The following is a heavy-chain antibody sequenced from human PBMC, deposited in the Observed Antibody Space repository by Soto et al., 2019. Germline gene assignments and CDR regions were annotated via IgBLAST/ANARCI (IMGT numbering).Heavy chain of an antibody. J-gene: IGHJ6*03. D-gene: IGHD4-17*01. CDR2: IGTAGDT. CDR3: CRGDSKDSYYYYMDV. CDR1: GFNFSNYD. V-gene: IGHV3-13*01. Sequence: EVQLVEYGGGLVQPGGSLRLSCAASGFNFSNYDMHWVRQAIGKVLEWVSAIGTAGDTSYAGSVKGRFTISRENAKNSLFLQINSLRAGDTAVYYCCRGDSKDSYYYYMDVWGKGTTVTVSS.